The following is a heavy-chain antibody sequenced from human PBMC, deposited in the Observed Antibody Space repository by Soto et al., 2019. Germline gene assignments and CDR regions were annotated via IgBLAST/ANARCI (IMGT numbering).Heavy chain of an antibody. J-gene: IGHJ4*02. V-gene: IGHV4-34*01. D-gene: IGHD2-15*01. CDR1: GGSFSGYY. Sequence: PSETLSLTCAVYGGSFSGYYWNRIRQPPGKGLEWIGEIDHSGYTNYNPSLKSRVTISVDTSKNQFSLKLSSVTAADTAVYYCARSVTDCSGGSCYPSPPDYWGQGTLVTVSS. CDR2: IDHSGYT. CDR3: ARSVTDCSGGSCYPSPPDY.